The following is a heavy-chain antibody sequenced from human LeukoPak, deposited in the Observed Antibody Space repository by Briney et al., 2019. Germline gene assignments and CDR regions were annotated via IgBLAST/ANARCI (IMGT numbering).Heavy chain of an antibody. V-gene: IGHV3-21*01. CDR3: ARDGRGFKIPVDY. Sequence: GGSLRLSCAASGFNFSSYSMDWVRQAPGKGLQWVSSISSSSNYIYYADSVKGRFTISRDNAKNSLYLQMNSLRVEDTAVYYCARDGRGFKIPVDYWGQGTLVTVSS. CDR2: ISSSSNYI. J-gene: IGHJ4*02. D-gene: IGHD5-24*01. CDR1: GFNFSSYS.